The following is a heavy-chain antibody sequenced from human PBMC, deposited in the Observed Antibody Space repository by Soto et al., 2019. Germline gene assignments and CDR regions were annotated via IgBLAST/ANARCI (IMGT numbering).Heavy chain of an antibody. V-gene: IGHV1-2*02. CDR2: INPNSGGT. D-gene: IGHD3-22*01. CDR3: ARLGYFDNSGYSYFDS. CDR1: GYTFTGYC. Sequence: ASVKVSCKASGYTFTGYCMHWVRQAPGQGLEWMGWINPNSGGTNYAQKFQGRVTMTRDTSISTAYMELSRLRSDDTAVYYCARLGYFDNSGYSYFDSWGHGTLVTV. J-gene: IGHJ5*01.